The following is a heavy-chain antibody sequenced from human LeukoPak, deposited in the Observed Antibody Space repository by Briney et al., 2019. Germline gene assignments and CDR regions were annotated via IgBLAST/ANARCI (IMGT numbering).Heavy chain of an antibody. CDR1: GFTFSSYA. CDR3: AKDRDSSSWFGMTTGY. J-gene: IGHJ4*02. Sequence: GGSLRLSCAASGFTFSSYAMHWVRQAPGKGLEWVAVISYDGSNKYYADSVKGRFTISRDNSKNTLYLQMSSLRAEDTAVYYCAKDRDSSSWFGMTTGYWGQGTLVTVSS. CDR2: ISYDGSNK. V-gene: IGHV3-30*04. D-gene: IGHD6-13*01.